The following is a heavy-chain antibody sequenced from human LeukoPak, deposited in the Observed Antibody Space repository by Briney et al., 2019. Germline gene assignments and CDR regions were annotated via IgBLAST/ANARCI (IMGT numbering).Heavy chain of an antibody. J-gene: IGHJ4*02. D-gene: IGHD2-15*01. CDR1: GFIFSSYS. V-gene: IGHV3-21*01. CDR3: ARARDCSGGSCYPLLSY. CDR2: ISSRRSYI. Sequence: GGSLRLSCAASGFIFSSYSMNWVRQAPGKGLEWVSSISSRRSYIYYADSVKGRFTISRDNAKNSLYLQMNSLRAEDTAVYYCARARDCSGGSCYPLLSYWGQGTLVTVSS.